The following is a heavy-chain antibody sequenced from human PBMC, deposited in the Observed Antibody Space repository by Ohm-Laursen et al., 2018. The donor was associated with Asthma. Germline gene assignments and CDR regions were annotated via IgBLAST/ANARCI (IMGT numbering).Heavy chain of an antibody. CDR1: GFTFRSYA. D-gene: IGHD1-1*01. V-gene: IGHV3-30-3*01. CDR2: ISYDGSNK. CDR3: AVRTTSAGFDV. J-gene: IGHJ6*02. Sequence: SLRLSCSAPGFTFRSYAMHWVRQAPGKGLEWVAVISYDGSNKYYADSVKGRFTISRDNSKNTLYLQMNSLRAQDTAVYYCAVRTTSAGFDVWGQGTTVTVSS.